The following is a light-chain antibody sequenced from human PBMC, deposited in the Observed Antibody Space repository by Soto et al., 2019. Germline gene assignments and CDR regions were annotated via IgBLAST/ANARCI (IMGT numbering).Light chain of an antibody. CDR2: GAS. CDR1: QSVSGN. CDR3: QQYNNWPLT. V-gene: IGKV3-15*01. Sequence: EIVMTQSPATLSVSPGERATLSCRASQSVSGNLDWYQQKPGQAPRLLIYGASTRATGIPARFSGSGSGTEFPLTISSLQSEDFAVYYCQQYNNWPLTFGGGTKVEIK. J-gene: IGKJ4*01.